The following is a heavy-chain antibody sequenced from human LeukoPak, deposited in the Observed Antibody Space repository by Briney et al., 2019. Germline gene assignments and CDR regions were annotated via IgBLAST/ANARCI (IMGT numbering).Heavy chain of an antibody. V-gene: IGHV3-7*01. Sequence: GGSLRLSCAASGFTLSDYWMIWVRQAPGKGLEWVANIRPDGNDRYLVDSARGRFTISRDNAKNSLYLQMNSLRAEDTAMYYCARGTAGAYDYWGQGTLVTVSS. CDR2: IRPDGNDR. J-gene: IGHJ4*02. CDR1: GFTLSDYW. D-gene: IGHD4/OR15-4a*01. CDR3: ARGTAGAYDY.